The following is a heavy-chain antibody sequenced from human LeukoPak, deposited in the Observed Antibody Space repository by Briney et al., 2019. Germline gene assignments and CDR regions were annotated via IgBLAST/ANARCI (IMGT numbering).Heavy chain of an antibody. Sequence: PGGSLRLSCAASGFIVSSNYMNWVRQAPGKGLEWIAVLYSGGSAYYADSVKGRFTISRDKSKNTLYLQIYSLRAEDTAIYYCARDSETETGWNYYGMDVWGQGTTVTVSS. CDR1: GFIVSSNY. CDR3: ARDSETETGWNYYGMDV. D-gene: IGHD1-1*01. V-gene: IGHV3-53*01. CDR2: LYSGGSA. J-gene: IGHJ6*02.